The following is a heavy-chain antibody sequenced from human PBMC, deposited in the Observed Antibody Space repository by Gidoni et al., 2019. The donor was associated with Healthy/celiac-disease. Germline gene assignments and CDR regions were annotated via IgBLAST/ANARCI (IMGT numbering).Heavy chain of an antibody. J-gene: IGHJ4*02. CDR3: ARDPATDSSGYYYVTFDY. CDR2: ISYDGSNK. V-gene: IGHV3-30*03. CDR1: GFTFSINC. D-gene: IGHD3-22*01. Sequence: VQLVEFGGGVVPPGRFLRLSCAASGFTFSINCLHWVRQAPCKGLECVAVISYDGSNKYYADSVKGRFTISRDNSKNTLYLQMNSLRAEDTAVYYCARDPATDSSGYYYVTFDYWGQGTLVTVSS.